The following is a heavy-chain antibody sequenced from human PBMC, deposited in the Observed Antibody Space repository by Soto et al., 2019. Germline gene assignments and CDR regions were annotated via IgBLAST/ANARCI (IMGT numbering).Heavy chain of an antibody. Sequence: QVQLQQSGPRLVKPSETLSLTCTVSSGPDRSHNWGWIRQPPGRGLEWIGYVYYPGVTAYNPSLRGRVTISADTSTNDISLTLNSVTAADTAVYYCVRQGIDYLHGLVDVWGQGTTVSVSS. D-gene: IGHD4-17*01. CDR1: SGPDRSHN. V-gene: IGHV4-59*08. CDR2: VYYPGVT. J-gene: IGHJ6*02. CDR3: VRQGIDYLHGLVDV.